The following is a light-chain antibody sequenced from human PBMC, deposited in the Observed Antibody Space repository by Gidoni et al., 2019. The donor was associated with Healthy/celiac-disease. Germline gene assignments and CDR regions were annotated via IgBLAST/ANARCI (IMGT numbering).Light chain of an antibody. V-gene: IGKV3-11*01. Sequence: EIVFTQSPATLSLSPAERATLSCRASQSVSSYLAWYQQKPGQAPRLLIYDASNRATGIPARFRGSGSGTDFTLTISSLEPEDFAVYYCQQRSNWPPLYTFGQGTKLEIK. CDR1: QSVSSY. CDR3: QQRSNWPPLYT. CDR2: DAS. J-gene: IGKJ2*01.